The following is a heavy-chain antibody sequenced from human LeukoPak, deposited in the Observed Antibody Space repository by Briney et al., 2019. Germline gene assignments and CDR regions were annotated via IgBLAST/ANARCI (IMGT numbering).Heavy chain of an antibody. V-gene: IGHV5-51*01. Sequence: GESLQISCQGPGSPFSSYWIVWARQVPGKGLEWMGIIYPGDSDTSYSPSFQGQVIISADKSVSTAYLQWSSLKASDTAMYYCARQGMLGAITDLDYWGQGTLVTVSS. D-gene: IGHD1-26*01. CDR1: GSPFSSYW. CDR2: IYPGDSDT. J-gene: IGHJ4*02. CDR3: ARQGMLGAITDLDY.